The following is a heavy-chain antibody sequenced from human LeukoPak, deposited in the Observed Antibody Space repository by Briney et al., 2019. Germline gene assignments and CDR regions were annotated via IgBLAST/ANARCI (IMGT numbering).Heavy chain of an antibody. J-gene: IGHJ4*02. CDR2: IYYRGGT. Sequence: KPSETLSLTCTVSGGSISGYYWSWIRQPPGQGLEWIGYIYYRGGTNYNPSLKSRVTISVDTSKNQFSLRLSSVTAADTAVYYCARHTLRGDGGDFDYWGQGTLVTVSP. D-gene: IGHD3-10*01. CDR1: GGSISGYY. V-gene: IGHV4-59*08. CDR3: ARHTLRGDGGDFDY.